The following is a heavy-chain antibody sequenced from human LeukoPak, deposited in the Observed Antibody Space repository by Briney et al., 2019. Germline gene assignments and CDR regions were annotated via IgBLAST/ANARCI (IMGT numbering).Heavy chain of an antibody. D-gene: IGHD1-26*01. CDR3: AREGGSYYSNWFDP. CDR2: IKQDGSEK. CDR1: GFTFSSYW. J-gene: IGHJ5*02. V-gene: IGHV3-7*01. Sequence: QPGGSLRLSCAASGFTFSSYWMSWVRQAPGKGLEWVANIKQDGSEKYYVDSVKGRFTISRDNAKNSLYLQMNSLRAEDTAVYYCAREGGSYYSNWFDPWDQGTLVTVSS.